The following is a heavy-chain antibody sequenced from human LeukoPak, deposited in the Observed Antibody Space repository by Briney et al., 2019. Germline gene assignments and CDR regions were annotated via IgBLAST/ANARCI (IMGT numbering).Heavy chain of an antibody. V-gene: IGHV4-59*02. D-gene: IGHD3-10*01. CDR2: IYYSGST. CDR1: GVSVSSFY. Sequence: SQTLSLTCTVSGVSVSSFYWNWIRQPPGKGLEWIAYIYYSGSTNYNPSLKSRVTISVDTSNNQFSLRLSSVTAADTAVYYCARDAGSESYDYWGQGTLVTVSS. CDR3: ARDAGSESYDY. J-gene: IGHJ4*02.